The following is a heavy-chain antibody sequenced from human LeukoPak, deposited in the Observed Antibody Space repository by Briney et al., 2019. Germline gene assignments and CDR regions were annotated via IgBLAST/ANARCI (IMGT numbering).Heavy chain of an antibody. CDR3: AKWGPGGSYYYFDY. Sequence: GGSLRLSCAASGFTFSAYEMNWVRQAPGKGLEWVSYIGSSGSTVYYADSVKGRFTISRDNARNSLYMQMESLRDEDTAIYYCAKWGPGGSYYYFDYWGQGTLVTVSS. V-gene: IGHV3-48*03. CDR2: IGSSGSTV. J-gene: IGHJ4*02. CDR1: GFTFSAYE. D-gene: IGHD1-26*01.